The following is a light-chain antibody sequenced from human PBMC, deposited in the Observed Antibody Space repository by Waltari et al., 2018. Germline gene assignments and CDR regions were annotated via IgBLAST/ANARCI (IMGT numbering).Light chain of an antibody. Sequence: DVVMTQSPLSLPVTLGQPASISCRSSQSLVHSDGNTYLNWFQQRPGQSPRRLIYKVSMRESGVPDRFSGSGSGTDFTLKISRVEAEDVGFYYCMQGTHWPRTFGQGSKVEIK. CDR3: MQGTHWPRT. J-gene: IGKJ1*01. V-gene: IGKV2-30*02. CDR1: QSLVHSDGNTY. CDR2: KVS.